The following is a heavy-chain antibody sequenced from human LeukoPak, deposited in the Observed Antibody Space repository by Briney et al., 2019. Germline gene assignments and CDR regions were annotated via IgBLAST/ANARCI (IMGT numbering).Heavy chain of an antibody. Sequence: KPSETLSLTCAAYGGSFSGYYWSWIRQPPGKGLEWIGEIHHSGSTNYNPSLKSRVTISVDTSKNQFSLKLSSVTAADTAVYYCARGRTGYSSGRPFDYWGQGTLVTVSS. CDR2: IHHSGST. J-gene: IGHJ4*02. CDR1: GGSFSGYY. V-gene: IGHV4-34*01. D-gene: IGHD6-19*01. CDR3: ARGRTGYSSGRPFDY.